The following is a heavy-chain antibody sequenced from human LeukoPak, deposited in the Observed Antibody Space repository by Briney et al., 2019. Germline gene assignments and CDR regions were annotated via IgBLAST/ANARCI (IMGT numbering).Heavy chain of an antibody. J-gene: IGHJ4*02. CDR3: AKGPMAWFDY. CDR2: INSRGGST. V-gene: IGHV3-23*01. CDR1: GFTFSSYA. Sequence: GGSLRLSCAASGFTFSSYAMNWVCQAPGKGLEWVSAINSRGGSTYYADSVKGRFTISRDNSKNTLYLQMNSLRAEDTAIYYCAKGPMAWFDYWGQGTLVTVSS. D-gene: IGHD3-10*01.